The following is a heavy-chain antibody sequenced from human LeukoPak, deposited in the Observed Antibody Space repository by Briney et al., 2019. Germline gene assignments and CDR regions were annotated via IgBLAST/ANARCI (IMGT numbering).Heavy chain of an antibody. D-gene: IGHD3-22*01. V-gene: IGHV4-34*01. J-gene: IGHJ4*02. CDR3: ARHRRRYYYDSSGYYAR. CDR2: INHSGST. CDR1: GFTFSSYE. Sequence: LRLSCAASGFTFSSYEMNWVRQAPGKGLEWIGEINHSGSTNYNPSLKSRVTISVDTSKNQFSLKLSSVTAADTAVYYCARHRRRYYYDSSGYYARWGQGTLVTVSS.